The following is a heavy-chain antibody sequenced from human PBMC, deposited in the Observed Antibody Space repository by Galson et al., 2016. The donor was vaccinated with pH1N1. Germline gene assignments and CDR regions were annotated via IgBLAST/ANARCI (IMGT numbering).Heavy chain of an antibody. D-gene: IGHD3-10*01. CDR1: GFTFSSYG. Sequence: SLRLSCAASGFTFSSYGMHWVRQAPGKGLEWVAVISYDGSKKYYADSVKGRFTISRDNSKNTLSLQMNSRRAEDTAVYYCAKPIYGSGGFDPWGQGTLVTVSS. V-gene: IGHV3-30*18. CDR2: ISYDGSKK. CDR3: AKPIYGSGGFDP. J-gene: IGHJ5*02.